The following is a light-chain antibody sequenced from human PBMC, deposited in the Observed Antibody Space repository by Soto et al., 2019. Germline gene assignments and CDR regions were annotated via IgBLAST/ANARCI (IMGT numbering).Light chain of an antibody. J-gene: IGKJ1*01. Sequence: TQSPGTLSLSPGERATLSCRASQSVSSSYLAWYQQKPGKAPKLLIYKASSLKSGVPSRFSGSGSGTGFTLTIRSLQPDDFATYYCQQYNSYPRTFGQGTTVEIK. CDR2: KAS. CDR1: QSVSSS. V-gene: IGKV1-5*03. CDR3: QQYNSYPRT.